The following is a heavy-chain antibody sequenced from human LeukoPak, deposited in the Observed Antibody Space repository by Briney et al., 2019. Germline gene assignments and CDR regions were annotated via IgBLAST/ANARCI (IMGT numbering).Heavy chain of an antibody. D-gene: IGHD3-3*01. J-gene: IGHJ4*02. Sequence: SETLSLTCTVSGGSISSYYWSWIRQPPGKGLEWIGYIYYSGSTNYNPSLKSRVTISVDTSKNQFSLKLSSVTAADTAVYYCAREAWSGYWHSYDYWGQGTLVTVSS. CDR1: GGSISSYY. CDR3: AREAWSGYWHSYDY. CDR2: IYYSGST. V-gene: IGHV4-59*01.